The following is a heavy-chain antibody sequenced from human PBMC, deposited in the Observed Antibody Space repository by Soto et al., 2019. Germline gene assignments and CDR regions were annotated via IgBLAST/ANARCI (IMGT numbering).Heavy chain of an antibody. J-gene: IGHJ4*02. CDR3: AKDPLNYYGSGSYYGVDY. CDR1: GFTFSSYA. D-gene: IGHD3-10*01. V-gene: IGHV3-23*01. Sequence: PGGSLRLSCAASGFTFSSYAMSWVRQAPGKGLEWVSAISGSGGSTYYADSVKGRFTISRDNSKNTLYLQMNSLRAEDTAVYYCAKDPLNYYGSGSYYGVDYWGQGTLVTVSS. CDR2: ISGSGGST.